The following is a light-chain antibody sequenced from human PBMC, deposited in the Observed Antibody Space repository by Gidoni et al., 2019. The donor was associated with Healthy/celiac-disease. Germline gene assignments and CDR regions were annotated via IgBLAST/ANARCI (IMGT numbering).Light chain of an antibody. CDR1: QGISSA. Sequence: AIQLTQSPASLSASVGDRVTITCRASQGISSALAWYQQKPGKAPKLLIYDASSLESGVPSRFSGSGSGTDFTLTISSLQPEDFATYYCQQFNSYPQTFGQGTRLEIK. J-gene: IGKJ5*01. CDR2: DAS. CDR3: QQFNSYPQT. V-gene: IGKV1-13*02.